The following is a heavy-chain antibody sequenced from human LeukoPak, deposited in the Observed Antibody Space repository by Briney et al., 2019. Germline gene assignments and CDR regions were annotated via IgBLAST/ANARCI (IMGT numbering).Heavy chain of an antibody. CDR2: ISGSGGST. J-gene: IGHJ4*02. CDR1: GFTFSSYA. Sequence: GGSLRLSCAASGFTFSSYAMSWVRQAPGKGLEWVSTISGSGGSTYYADSVKGRFTISRDNSKNTLYLQMNSLRAEDTALYFCANEVRPNDYWGRGTLVTVSS. CDR3: ANEVRPNDY. V-gene: IGHV3-23*01. D-gene: IGHD4/OR15-4a*01.